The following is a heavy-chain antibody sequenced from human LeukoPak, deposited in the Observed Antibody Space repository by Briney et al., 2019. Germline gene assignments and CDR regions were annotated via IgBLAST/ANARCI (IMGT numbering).Heavy chain of an antibody. J-gene: IGHJ5*02. CDR3: ARGRGYCSPTTCQGLFDP. Sequence: GGSLRLSCAASGFTFSSYAMSWVRQAPGKGLVWVSAISGSGGSTYYADSVKGRFTISRDNSKNTLYLQMNSLRAEDTAVYFCARGRGYCSPTTCQGLFDPWGQGNLVTVSS. V-gene: IGHV3-23*01. CDR2: ISGSGGST. D-gene: IGHD2-2*03. CDR1: GFTFSSYA.